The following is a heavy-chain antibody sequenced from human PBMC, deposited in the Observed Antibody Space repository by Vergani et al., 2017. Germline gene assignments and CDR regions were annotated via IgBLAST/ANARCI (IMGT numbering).Heavy chain of an antibody. CDR2: INAGNGNT. CDR1: GYTFTSYA. J-gene: IGHJ4*02. V-gene: IGHV1-3*01. D-gene: IGHD2-2*01. Sequence: QVQLVQSGAEVKKPGASVKVSCKASGYTFTSYAMHWVRQAPGQRLEWMGWINAGNGNTNYAQKLQGRVTMTTDTSTSTAYMELRSLRSDDTAVYYCARARDIVVVPAAILVWGQGTLVTVSS. CDR3: ARARDIVVVPAAILV.